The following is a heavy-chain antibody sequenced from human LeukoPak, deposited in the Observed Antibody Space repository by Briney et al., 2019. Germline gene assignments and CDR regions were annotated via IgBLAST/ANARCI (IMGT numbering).Heavy chain of an antibody. CDR2: INAGNGNT. V-gene: IGHV1-3*01. CDR3: ARDWSLQYWFDP. D-gene: IGHD3-3*01. J-gene: IGHJ5*02. CDR1: GYTFTNYA. Sequence: AASVKVSCKASGYTFTNYAVNWLRQAPGQRLEWMGWINAGNGNTKYSQKFQGRVTITRDTSASTAYMELSSLRSEDTAVYYCARDWSLQYWFDPWGQGTLVTVSS.